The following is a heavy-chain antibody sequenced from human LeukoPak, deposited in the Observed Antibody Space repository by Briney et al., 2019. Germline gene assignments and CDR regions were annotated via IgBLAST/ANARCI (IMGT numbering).Heavy chain of an antibody. CDR1: GFTFSSYG. Sequence: GGSLRLSCAASGFTFSSYGMHWVRQAPGKGLEWVAVISHDGSNIYYGDSVKGRFSISRDNSENTLYLQMNSLRVEDTAVYYCAKDPYRVVVATGNYLDPWGQGTLVTVSS. CDR3: AKDPYRVVVATGNYLDP. D-gene: IGHD2-15*01. V-gene: IGHV3-30*18. J-gene: IGHJ5*02. CDR2: ISHDGSNI.